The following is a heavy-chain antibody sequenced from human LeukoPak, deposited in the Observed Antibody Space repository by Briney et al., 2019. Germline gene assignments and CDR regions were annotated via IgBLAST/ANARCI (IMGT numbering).Heavy chain of an antibody. CDR2: IYSGGST. CDR3: ARDPRGQQLTLYYFDY. V-gene: IGHV3-66*01. D-gene: IGHD6-13*01. CDR1: GFTVSSNY. J-gene: IGHJ4*02. Sequence: PGGSLRLSCAAPGFTVSSNYMSWVRQAPGKGLEWVSVIYSGGSTYYADSVKGRFTISRDNSKNTLYLQMNSLRAEDTAVYYCARDPRGQQLTLYYFDYWGQGTLVTVSS.